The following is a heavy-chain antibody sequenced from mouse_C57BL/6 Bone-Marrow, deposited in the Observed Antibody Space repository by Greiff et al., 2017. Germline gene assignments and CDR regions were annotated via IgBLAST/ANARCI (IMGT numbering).Heavy chain of an antibody. CDR3: AGLECDGSGADWYFDV. CDR1: GYTFTSYD. J-gene: IGHJ1*03. V-gene: IGHV1-85*01. CDR2: IYPRDGST. D-gene: IGHD1-1*01. Sequence: VQLQQSGPELVKPGASVKLSCKASGYTFTSYDINWVKQRPGQGLEWIGWIYPRDGSTKYNEKFKGKATLTVDTSSSTAYMELHSLTSEDSAVYFCAGLECDGSGADWYFDVWGTGTTGTVSS.